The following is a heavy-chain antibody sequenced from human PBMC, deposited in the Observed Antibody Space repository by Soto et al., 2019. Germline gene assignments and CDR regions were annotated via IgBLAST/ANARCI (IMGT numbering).Heavy chain of an antibody. CDR1: GYTFTSYG. D-gene: IGHD6-13*01. J-gene: IGHJ6*02. V-gene: IGHV1-18*04. Sequence: QVQLVQSGAEVKKPGASVKVSCKASGYTFTSYGISWVRQAPGQGLEWMGWISAYNGNTNYAQKLQGRVTMTTDTSTSTDYMELRSLRSDDTAVYYCARSWVAAANYYYGMDVWGQGTTVTVSS. CDR2: ISAYNGNT. CDR3: ARSWVAAANYYYGMDV.